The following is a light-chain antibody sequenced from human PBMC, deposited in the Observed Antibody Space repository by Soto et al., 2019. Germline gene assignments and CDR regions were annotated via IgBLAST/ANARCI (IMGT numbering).Light chain of an antibody. CDR3: ATWDDSLNGFYV. J-gene: IGLJ1*01. Sequence: QSVLPQPPSAPGTPGQGVTISCSGSTSNIGSNYVYWYQQLPGTAPKLLIYRNNQRPSGVPDRFSGSKSGTSASLAISGLRSDDEADYFCATWDDSLNGFYVFGTGTKVPS. CDR1: TSNIGSNY. V-gene: IGLV1-47*01. CDR2: RNN.